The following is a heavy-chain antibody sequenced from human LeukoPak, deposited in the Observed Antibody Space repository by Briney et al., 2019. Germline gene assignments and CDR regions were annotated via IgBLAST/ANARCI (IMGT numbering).Heavy chain of an antibody. CDR1: GGTFSSYA. D-gene: IGHD3-16*01. CDR2: IIPIFGTA. CDR3: ASRGGHPYYYYGMDV. V-gene: IGHV1-69*01. J-gene: IGHJ6*02. Sequence: SVTVSCKASGGTFSSYAISWVRQAPGQGLEWMGGIIPIFGTANYAQKFQGRVTITADESTSTAYMELSSLRSEDTTVYYCASRGGHPYYYYGMDVWGRGTTVTVSS.